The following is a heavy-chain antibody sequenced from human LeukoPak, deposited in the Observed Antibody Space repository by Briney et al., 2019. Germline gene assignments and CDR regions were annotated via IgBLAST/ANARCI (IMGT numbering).Heavy chain of an antibody. V-gene: IGHV3-30*04. D-gene: IGHD5-18*01. J-gene: IGHJ6*03. CDR3: AREGDTAMTAGYYYYMDV. CDR2: ISYDGSNK. Sequence: PGGSLRLSCAASGFTFSSYAMHWVRQAPGKGLEWVAVISYDGSNKYYADSVKGRFTISRDNSKNTLYLQMNSLRAEDTAVCYCAREGDTAMTAGYYYYMDVWGKGTTVTVSS. CDR1: GFTFSSYA.